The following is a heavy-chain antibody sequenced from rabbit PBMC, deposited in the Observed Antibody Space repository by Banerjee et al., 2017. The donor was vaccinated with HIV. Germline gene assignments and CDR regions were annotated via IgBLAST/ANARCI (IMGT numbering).Heavy chain of an antibody. CDR3: ARDLAGVIGWNFNL. V-gene: IGHV1S45*01. CDR1: GFDLSSGYY. D-gene: IGHD4-1*01. CDR2: IYTGSGGST. J-gene: IGHJ4*01. Sequence: QEQLEESGGGLVKPGGSLTLTCKASGFDLSSGYYMCWVRQAPGKGLEWIGCIYTGSGGSTYYANWAKGRFTISKTSSTTVTLQMTSLTAADTATYFCARDLAGVIGWNFNLWGPGTLVTVS.